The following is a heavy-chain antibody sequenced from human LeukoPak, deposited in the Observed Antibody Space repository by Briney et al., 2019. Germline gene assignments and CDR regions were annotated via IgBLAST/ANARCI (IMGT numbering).Heavy chain of an antibody. CDR1: GFSFSSYN. CDR2: ISSSSSTI. J-gene: IGHJ4*02. Sequence: GGSLRLSCAASGFSFSSYNMNWVRQAPGKGLEWVSYISSSSSTIYYADSVKGRFTISRDNAKNSLYLQMNSLRDEDTAVYYCARDRLNYDILTGYPPPGDYWGQGTLVTVSS. D-gene: IGHD3-9*01. CDR3: ARDRLNYDILTGYPPPGDY. V-gene: IGHV3-48*02.